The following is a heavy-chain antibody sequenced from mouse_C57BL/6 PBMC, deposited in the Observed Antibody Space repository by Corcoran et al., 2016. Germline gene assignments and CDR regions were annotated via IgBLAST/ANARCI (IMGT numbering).Heavy chain of an antibody. J-gene: IGHJ4*01. CDR3: ARSLYYGSRNAMDY. V-gene: IGHV1-26*01. Sequence: EVQLQQSGPELVKPGASVKISCKASGYTFTDYYMNWVKQSHGKSLEWIGYINPNNGGTSYNQKFKGKATLTVDKSSSTAYMELRSLTSEDSAVYYCARSLYYGSRNAMDYWGQGTSVTVSS. D-gene: IGHD1-1*01. CDR1: GYTFTDYY. CDR2: INPNNGGT.